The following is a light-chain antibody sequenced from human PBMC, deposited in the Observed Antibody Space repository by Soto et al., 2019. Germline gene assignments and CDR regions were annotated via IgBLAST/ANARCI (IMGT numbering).Light chain of an antibody. CDR1: QSLSSSY. CDR2: GAS. CDR3: QRYGSSPPYT. J-gene: IGKJ2*01. V-gene: IGKV3-20*01. Sequence: EIVLTQSPGTLSLSPGERATLSCRASQSLSSSYLAWYQQKPGQAPRLLIYGASSRAAGIPDRFSGSGSGTDFTLTISRLEPEDFAVYYCQRYGSSPPYTFGQGTKLEIK.